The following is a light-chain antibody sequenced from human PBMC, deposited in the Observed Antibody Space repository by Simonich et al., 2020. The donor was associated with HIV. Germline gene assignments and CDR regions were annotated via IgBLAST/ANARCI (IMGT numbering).Light chain of an antibody. CDR2: EGS. Sequence: QSALTQPASVSGSPGQSITISCTGTSSDVGCYNSVSWYQQHPGKAPKLMIYEGSKRPSGVANRFAGSKSGNTASLTISGLQAEDEADYYCSSYTSSSTLVFGGGTKLTVL. CDR1: SSDVGCYNS. J-gene: IGLJ3*02. V-gene: IGLV2-14*02. CDR3: SSYTSSSTLV.